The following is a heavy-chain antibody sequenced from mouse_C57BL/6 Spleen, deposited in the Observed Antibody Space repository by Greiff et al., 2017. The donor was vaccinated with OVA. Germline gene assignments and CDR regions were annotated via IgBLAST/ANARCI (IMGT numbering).Heavy chain of an antibody. J-gene: IGHJ2*01. Sequence: VQLQQSGAELVRPGASVKLSCKASGYTFTDYYINWVKQRPGQGLEWIARIYPGSGNTYYNEKFKGKATLTAEKSSSTAYMQLSSLTSEDSAVYFCARDGSYYFDYWGQGTTLTVSS. CDR2: IYPGSGNT. V-gene: IGHV1-76*01. D-gene: IGHD2-3*01. CDR1: GYTFTDYY. CDR3: ARDGSYYFDY.